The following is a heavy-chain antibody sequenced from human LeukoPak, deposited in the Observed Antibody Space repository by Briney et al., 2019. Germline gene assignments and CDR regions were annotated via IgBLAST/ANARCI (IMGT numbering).Heavy chain of an antibody. CDR2: ISSSSSYI. J-gene: IGHJ6*02. V-gene: IGHV3-21*01. D-gene: IGHD2-15*01. CDR3: ARTVLGYCSGGSCYSGGLDV. Sequence: GGSLRLSRAASGFTFSSYSMNWVRQAPGKGLEWVSSISSSSSYIYYADSVKGRFTISRDNAKNSLYLQMNSLRAEDTAVYYCARTVLGYCSGGSCYSGGLDVWGQGTTVTVSS. CDR1: GFTFSSYS.